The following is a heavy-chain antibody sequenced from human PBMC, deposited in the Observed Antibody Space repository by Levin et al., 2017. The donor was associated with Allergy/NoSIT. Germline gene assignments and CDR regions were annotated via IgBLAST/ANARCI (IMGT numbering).Heavy chain of an antibody. J-gene: IGHJ4*02. D-gene: IGHD4-17*01. CDR3: ATSTVTTWSFDS. CDR2: IYPGDSDT. Sequence: TGGSLRLSCKGSGYSFATHWIAWVRQMPGKGLEWMGIIYPGDSDTRYTPSFQGQVTISADKSISTAYLQWSSLKASDTAMYYCATSTVTTWSFDSWGQGTLVTVSS. CDR1: GYSFATHW. V-gene: IGHV5-51*01.